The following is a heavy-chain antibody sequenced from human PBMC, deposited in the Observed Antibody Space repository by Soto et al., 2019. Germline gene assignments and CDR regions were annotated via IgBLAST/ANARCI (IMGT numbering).Heavy chain of an antibody. J-gene: IGHJ5*02. CDR2: IYFTGSA. V-gene: IGHV4-31*03. CDR1: GDSITSGGYY. CDR3: ARERVLRSGWFDP. Sequence: QVQLRESGPGLVKPSQALSLVCSVSGDSITSGGYYWTWLRQRPGKGLEWIGYIYFTGSAYYNPSLKSRMTMSVATSKHQFSLRLSSVTAADTAFYYCARERVLRSGWFDPWGQGPLVTVSS. D-gene: IGHD1-26*01.